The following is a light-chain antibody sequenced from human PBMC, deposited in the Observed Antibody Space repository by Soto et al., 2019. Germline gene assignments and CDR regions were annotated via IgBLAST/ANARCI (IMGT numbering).Light chain of an antibody. V-gene: IGKV1-39*01. CDR2: AAS. J-gene: IGKJ4*01. Sequence: DIQMTQSPSSLSASVGDRVTITCRASQSISSYLNWYQQKPGKAPKLLIYAASSLQSGVPSRFSGSGSGTDFTLTISSLQPEDFATYYCQKSYSTPPTFGGGTKVEIK. CDR1: QSISSY. CDR3: QKSYSTPPT.